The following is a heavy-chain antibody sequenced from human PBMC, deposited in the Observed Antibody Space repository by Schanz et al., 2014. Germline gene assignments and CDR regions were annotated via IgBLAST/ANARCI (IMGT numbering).Heavy chain of an antibody. CDR3: ARPRFDYGEVDY. Sequence: EVQLLDSGGGLVQPGGSLRLSCAASGFTFSTYAMSWVRQAPGKGLEWLSYIDGKSTTVYYADSVKGRFTISRDRFQNTLYLRMSSLRAEDTAVYYCARPRFDYGEVDYWGQGTLVTVSS. J-gene: IGHJ4*02. CDR2: IDGKSTTV. CDR1: GFTFSTYA. V-gene: IGHV3-48*01. D-gene: IGHD4-17*01.